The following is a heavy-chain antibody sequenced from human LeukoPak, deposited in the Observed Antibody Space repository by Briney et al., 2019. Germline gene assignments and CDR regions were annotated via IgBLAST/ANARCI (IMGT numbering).Heavy chain of an antibody. Sequence: GGSLRLSCAASGFTFRNYWMTWVRQAPGKGLEWVSAISGSGGSTYYADSVKGRFTISRDNSKNTLYLQMNSLRAEDTAVYYCAKDMGYCSSTSCRGYYYYYYGMDVWGQGTTVTVSS. J-gene: IGHJ6*02. V-gene: IGHV3-23*01. CDR1: GFTFRNYW. CDR3: AKDMGYCSSTSCRGYYYYYYGMDV. D-gene: IGHD2-2*01. CDR2: ISGSGGST.